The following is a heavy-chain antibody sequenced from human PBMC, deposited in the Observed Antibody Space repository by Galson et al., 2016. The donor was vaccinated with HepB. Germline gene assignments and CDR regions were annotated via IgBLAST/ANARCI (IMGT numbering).Heavy chain of an antibody. V-gene: IGHV3-33*01. Sequence: SLRLSCAASGFAFSSHGLYWVRQAPGKGLEWVSVIWSDGSNKYYADSVKGRFTISRDNSKNTLYLQMNSLRAEDTAAYYCAREGHYSAWFVIDYWGQGTLVTVSS. D-gene: IGHD6-19*01. CDR2: IWSDGSNK. J-gene: IGHJ4*02. CDR3: AREGHYSAWFVIDY. CDR1: GFAFSSHG.